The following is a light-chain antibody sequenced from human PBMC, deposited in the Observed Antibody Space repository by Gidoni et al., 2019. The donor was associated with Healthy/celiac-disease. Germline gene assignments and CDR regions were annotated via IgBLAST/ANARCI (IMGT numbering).Light chain of an antibody. V-gene: IGKV3-11*01. CDR3: QQRSNWPWT. J-gene: IGKJ1*01. CDR2: DAS. CDR1: QSVSSY. Sequence: EIVLTQSPATLSLSPGESATLSCRASQSVSSYLAWYQQKPGQAPRLLIYDASNRATGIPARFSGSGSGTDFTLTIISLEPEDFAVYDCQQRSNWPWTFGQGTKVEIK.